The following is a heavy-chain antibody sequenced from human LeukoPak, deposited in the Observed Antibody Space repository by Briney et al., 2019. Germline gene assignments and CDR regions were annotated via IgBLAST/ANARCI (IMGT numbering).Heavy chain of an antibody. CDR3: AKNRSGWYYFDY. CDR1: GFTFTDYS. D-gene: IGHD6-19*01. CDR2: VTWNSVPI. Sequence: GGSLRLSCAASGFTFTDYSMHWVRQVPGKGLEWVSGVTWNSVPIGYADSVKGRFTISRDSSKNSVYLQMNSLTLEDTAFYYCAKNRSGWYYFDYWGHGTLVTVSS. J-gene: IGHJ4*01. V-gene: IGHV3-9*01.